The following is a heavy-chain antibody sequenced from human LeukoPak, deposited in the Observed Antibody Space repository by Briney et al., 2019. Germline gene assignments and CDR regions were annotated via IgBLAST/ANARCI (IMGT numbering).Heavy chain of an antibody. CDR2: IYSGGST. J-gene: IGHJ2*01. CDR3: ARRPVTTDYWYFDL. CDR1: RLTISSNY. D-gene: IGHD4-17*01. Sequence: PGGSLRLSCAASRLTISSNYMSWVRQAPGKGLEWVSVIYSGGSTNFADPVKGRFTISRDNSKNTLYLQMNSLRAEDTAVYYCARRPVTTDYWYFDLWGRGTLVTVSS. V-gene: IGHV3-66*04.